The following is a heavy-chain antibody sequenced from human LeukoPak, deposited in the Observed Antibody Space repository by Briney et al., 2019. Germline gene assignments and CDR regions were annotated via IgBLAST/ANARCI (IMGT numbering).Heavy chain of an antibody. Sequence: ASVKVSFKASGYTFTDYYMHWVRQAPGQGLEWMGWISGYNGNTKYVQKLQGRVTMTTDTSTTTAYMELRSLRSDDTAVYYCARGDQYSYGPYGMDVWGQGTTVTVSS. D-gene: IGHD5-18*01. V-gene: IGHV1-18*04. CDR1: GYTFTDYY. J-gene: IGHJ6*02. CDR2: ISGYNGNT. CDR3: ARGDQYSYGPYGMDV.